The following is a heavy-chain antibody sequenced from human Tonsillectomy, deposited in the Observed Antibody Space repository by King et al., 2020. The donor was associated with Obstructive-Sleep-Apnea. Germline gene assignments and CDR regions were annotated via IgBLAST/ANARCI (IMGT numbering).Heavy chain of an antibody. CDR3: ARGTTYDFWSNYSHYFDY. CDR1: RGSFSNYY. D-gene: IGHD3-3*01. J-gene: IGHJ4*02. Sequence: VQLQQRGAGLLKPSETLSLTCSVYRGSFSNYYWSWIRQPPGKGLEWIGEVNHSGSTNYNPSLRGRVTISVNTSRNQFSLKLSSVNAADTAVYYCARGTTYDFWSNYSHYFDYWGQGTLVTVSS. V-gene: IGHV4-34*01. CDR2: VNHSGST.